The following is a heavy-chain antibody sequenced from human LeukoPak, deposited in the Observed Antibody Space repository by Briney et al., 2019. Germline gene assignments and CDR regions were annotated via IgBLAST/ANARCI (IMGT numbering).Heavy chain of an antibody. D-gene: IGHD1-26*01. CDR2: IYRSGST. CDR1: GYSISSGYY. J-gene: IGHJ4*02. V-gene: IGHV4-38-2*02. CDR3: ARTILSGSYLYYFDY. Sequence: PSETLSLTCTVSGYSISSGYYWGWIRQPPGKGLEWIGSIYRSGSTSYNPSLKSRVTISVDTSKNQFSLNLISMTAADTAVYYCARTILSGSYLYYFDYWGQGTLVTVSS.